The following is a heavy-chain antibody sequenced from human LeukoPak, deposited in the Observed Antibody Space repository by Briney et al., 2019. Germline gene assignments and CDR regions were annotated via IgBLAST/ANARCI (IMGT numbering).Heavy chain of an antibody. CDR1: VRSICIYY. D-gene: IGHD3-10*01. CDR2: VSYRGCT. J-gene: IGHJ5*01. Sequence: SETLSLTCTVSVRSICIYYWSWIRQPPGEALEGRGSVSYRGCTDHNCSLDSRVTLSVDTSKEQFSLKSNSVTAGGTACDYRSRHQGTWWLVSWGQGIQVTLSS. V-gene: IGHV4-59*08. CDR3: SRHQGTWWLVS.